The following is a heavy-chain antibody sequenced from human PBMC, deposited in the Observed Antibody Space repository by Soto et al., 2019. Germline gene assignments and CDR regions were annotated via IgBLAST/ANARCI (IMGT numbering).Heavy chain of an antibody. J-gene: IGHJ4*02. Sequence: QVQLVQSGAEEKKPGASVKVSCKASGYTFTSYAMHWVRQAPGQRLEWMGWINAGNGNTKYSQKFQGRVTTTRDTSASKAYMELSRLRSEDTALYYCARGLPLAADYWGQGTLVTVSS. CDR3: ARGLPLAADY. CDR1: GYTFTSYA. V-gene: IGHV1-3*05. CDR2: INAGNGNT.